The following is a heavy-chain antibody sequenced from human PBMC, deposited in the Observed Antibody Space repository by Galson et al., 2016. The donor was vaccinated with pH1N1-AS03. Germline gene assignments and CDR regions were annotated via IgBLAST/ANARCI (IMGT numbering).Heavy chain of an antibody. D-gene: IGHD6-19*01. CDR1: AYTFANYW. V-gene: IGHV5-51*01. J-gene: IGHJ5*01. CDR2: MYPANFDT. Sequence: QSGAEVKKPGESLKISCKASAYTFANYWIVWVRQMPGKGLEWMGIMYPANFDTRYSPTFQGHVTISADTSINTAYLQWSSLRASDTAMYCCARRISVTGREFDSWGQGTLVSVSS. CDR3: ARRISVTGREFDS.